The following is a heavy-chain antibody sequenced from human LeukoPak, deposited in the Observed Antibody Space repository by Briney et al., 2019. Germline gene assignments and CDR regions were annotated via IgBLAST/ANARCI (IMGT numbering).Heavy chain of an antibody. J-gene: IGHJ4*02. Sequence: SQTLSLTCTVSGGSISSGGYYWSWIRQHPGKGLEWIGYIYYSGSTNYNPSLKSRVTISVDTSKNQFSLKLSSVTAADTAVYYCARLGYAPSYSSGWYVPPYFDYWGQGTLVTVSS. V-gene: IGHV4-61*08. CDR3: ARLGYAPSYSSGWYVPPYFDY. CDR1: GGSISSGGYY. CDR2: IYYSGST. D-gene: IGHD6-19*01.